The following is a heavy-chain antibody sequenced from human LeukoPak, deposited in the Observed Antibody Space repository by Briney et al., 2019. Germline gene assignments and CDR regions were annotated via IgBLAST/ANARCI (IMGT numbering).Heavy chain of an antibody. V-gene: IGHV3-48*04. CDR1: GFSISSYS. CDR2: ISSSSTI. CDR3: ARDAVGIYRIIDY. D-gene: IGHD6-13*01. J-gene: IGHJ4*02. Sequence: GGSLRLSCAASGFSISSYSMNWVRQAPGKGLEWVSYISSSSTIYYADSVKGRFTISRDNAKNSLYLQMNSLRAEDTAVYYCARDAVGIYRIIDYWGQGTLVTVSS.